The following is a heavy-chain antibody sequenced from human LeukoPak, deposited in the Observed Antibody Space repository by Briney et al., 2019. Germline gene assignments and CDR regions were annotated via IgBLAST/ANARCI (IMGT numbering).Heavy chain of an antibody. D-gene: IGHD3-9*01. CDR3: ARDYYDILTGYLTGNDY. J-gene: IGHJ4*02. CDR2: ISSSSSYI. CDR1: GFTSSSYS. Sequence: GGSLRLSCAASGFTSSSYSMNWVRQAPGKGLEWVSSISSSSSYIYYADSVKGRFTISRDNAKNSLYLQMNSLRAEDTAVYYCARDYYDILTGYLTGNDYWGQGTLVTVSS. V-gene: IGHV3-21*01.